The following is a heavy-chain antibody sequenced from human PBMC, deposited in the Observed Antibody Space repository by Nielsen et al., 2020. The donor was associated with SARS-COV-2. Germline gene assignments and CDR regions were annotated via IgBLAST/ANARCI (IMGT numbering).Heavy chain of an antibody. CDR1: GFTFGDYA. CDR3: ARWGPYYYDSSGYFGDY. V-gene: IGHV3-30*04. D-gene: IGHD3-22*01. CDR2: ISYDGSNK. Sequence: GESLKISCTASGFTFGDYAMHWVRQAPGKGLEWVAVISYDGSNKYYADSVKGRFTISRDNSKNTLYLQMNSLRAEDTAVYYCARWGPYYYDSSGYFGDYWGQGTLVTVSS. J-gene: IGHJ4*02.